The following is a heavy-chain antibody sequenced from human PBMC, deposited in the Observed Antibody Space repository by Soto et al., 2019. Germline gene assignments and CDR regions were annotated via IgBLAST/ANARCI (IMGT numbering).Heavy chain of an antibody. CDR2: ISAYNGNT. Sequence: GASVKVSCKASGYTFTSYGISWVRQAPGQGLEWMGWISAYNGNTNYAQKLQGKVTMTTDTSTSTAYMELRSLRSDDTAVYYCAASELERFRVDYWGQGTLVTVSS. J-gene: IGHJ4*02. CDR3: AASELERFRVDY. V-gene: IGHV1-18*01. CDR1: GYTFTSYG. D-gene: IGHD3-3*01.